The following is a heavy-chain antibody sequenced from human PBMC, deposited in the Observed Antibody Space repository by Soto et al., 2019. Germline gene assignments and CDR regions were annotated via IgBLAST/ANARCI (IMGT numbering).Heavy chain of an antibody. CDR2: IYYSGST. D-gene: IGHD3-3*01. Sequence: QVQLQESGPGLVKPSQTLSLTCTVSGGSISTGGYYWSWIRQHPGKGLEWIGYIYYSGSTYYNPSLKGRVTIAVDTSNNQFSLKLSSVTAADTAVYYCGRERLLETHNWFDPWGQGTLVTVSS. J-gene: IGHJ5*02. CDR3: GRERLLETHNWFDP. CDR1: GGSISTGGYY. V-gene: IGHV4-31*03.